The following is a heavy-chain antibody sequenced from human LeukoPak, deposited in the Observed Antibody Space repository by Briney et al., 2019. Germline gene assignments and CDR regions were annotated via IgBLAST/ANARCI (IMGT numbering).Heavy chain of an antibody. V-gene: IGHV3-11*04. D-gene: IGHD3-22*01. CDR3: ARVVSENSGYQGY. CDR2: ISTSGSTI. CDR1: GFTFSDYY. Sequence: GGSLRLSCAASGFTFSDYYMSWLRQPPGNGLEWVSYISTSGSTIYYADSVKGRFTVSRDNAKNSLFLQMNSLRAEDTAVYYCARVVSENSGYQGYWGQGTLVTVSS. J-gene: IGHJ4*02.